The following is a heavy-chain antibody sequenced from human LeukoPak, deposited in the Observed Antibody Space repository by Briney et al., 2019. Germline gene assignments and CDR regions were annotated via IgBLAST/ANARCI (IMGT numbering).Heavy chain of an antibody. CDR3: ARQGELPYYYYYMDV. CDR2: ISSSSSYI. J-gene: IGHJ6*03. Sequence: PGGSLRLSCAASGITFNSYTMNWVRQAPGKGLEWVSSISSSSSYIYYADSVKGRFTISRDNAKNSLYLQMNSLRAEDTAVYYCARQGELPYYYYYMDVWGKGTTVTISS. D-gene: IGHD1-26*01. CDR1: GITFNSYT. V-gene: IGHV3-21*01.